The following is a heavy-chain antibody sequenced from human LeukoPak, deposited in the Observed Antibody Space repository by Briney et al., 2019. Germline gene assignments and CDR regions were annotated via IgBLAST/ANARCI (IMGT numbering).Heavy chain of an antibody. CDR1: GFTFSSYG. J-gene: IGHJ4*02. Sequence: GGSLRLSCAASGFTFSSYGMHWVRQAPGKGLEWVAVIWYDGSNKYYADSVKGRFTISRDNSKNTLYLQMNSLRAEDTAVYYCAKEEAWGVNAFDYWGRGILVTVSS. CDR3: AKEEAWGVNAFDY. CDR2: IWYDGSNK. D-gene: IGHD3-10*01. V-gene: IGHV3-33*06.